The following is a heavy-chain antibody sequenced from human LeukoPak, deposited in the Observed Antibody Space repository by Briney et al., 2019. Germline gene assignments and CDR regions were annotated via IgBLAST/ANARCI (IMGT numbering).Heavy chain of an antibody. Sequence: GGSLRLSCAASGFTFSSYAMNWVRQAPGKGLEWVSTISASGGSTYYTDPVKGRFTISRDNSKNTLYLRMNSLRAEGTAVYFCAKGSYGNYFYYYMDVWGEGTTVTVSS. CDR1: GFTFSSYA. CDR2: ISASGGST. CDR3: AKGSYGNYFYYYMDV. D-gene: IGHD1-26*01. V-gene: IGHV3-23*01. J-gene: IGHJ6*03.